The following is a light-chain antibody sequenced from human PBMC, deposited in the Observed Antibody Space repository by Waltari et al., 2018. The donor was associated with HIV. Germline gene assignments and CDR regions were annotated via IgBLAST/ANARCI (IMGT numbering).Light chain of an antibody. CDR2: STS. V-gene: IGKV1-8*01. Sequence: IRMTQSPSSIYASAGDRVAITCRASQDISNYFAWYQQRPGKAPQVLIYSTSKLQTGVSSRFSGSGSGTDFTLTISRLQSEDSATYYCQQYHGFSVSFGGGTKVDIK. CDR3: QQYHGFSVS. J-gene: IGKJ4*01. CDR1: QDISNY.